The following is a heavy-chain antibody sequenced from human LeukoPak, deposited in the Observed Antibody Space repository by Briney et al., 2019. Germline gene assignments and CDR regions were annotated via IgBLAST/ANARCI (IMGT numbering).Heavy chain of an antibody. CDR1: GFTFSSYG. V-gene: IGHV3-30*18. Sequence: GGSLRLSCAASGFTFSSYGMHWVRQAPGKGLEWVAVISYDGSNKYYADSVKGRFTISRDNSKNTLYLQKNSLRAEDTAVYYCAKFGLCSSTSCYGAQDYWGQGTLVTVSS. D-gene: IGHD2-2*01. CDR2: ISYDGSNK. CDR3: AKFGLCSSTSCYGAQDY. J-gene: IGHJ4*02.